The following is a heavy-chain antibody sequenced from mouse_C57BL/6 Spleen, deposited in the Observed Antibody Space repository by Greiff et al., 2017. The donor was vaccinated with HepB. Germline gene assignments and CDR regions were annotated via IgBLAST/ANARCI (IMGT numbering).Heavy chain of an antibody. J-gene: IGHJ1*03. Sequence: EVKVVESGGGLVKPGGSLKLSCAASGFTFSSYTMSWVRQTPEKRLEWVATISGGGGNTYYPDSVKGRFTISRDNAKNTLYLQMSSLRSEDTALYYCARHSLYYGSSTGYFDVWGTGTTVTVSS. D-gene: IGHD1-1*01. CDR3: ARHSLYYGSSTGYFDV. V-gene: IGHV5-9*01. CDR2: ISGGGGNT. CDR1: GFTFSSYT.